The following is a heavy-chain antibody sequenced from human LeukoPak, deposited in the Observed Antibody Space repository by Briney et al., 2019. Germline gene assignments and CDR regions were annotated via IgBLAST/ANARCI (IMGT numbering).Heavy chain of an antibody. CDR1: GGSISSSSYY. CDR2: IYYSGST. J-gene: IGHJ4*02. Sequence: SETLSHTCTVSGGSISSSSYYWGWIRQPPGKGLEWIGIIYYSGSTYYNPSLKSRVTMSVDTSKNQFSLKLSSVTAADTAVYYCARHGSSEKSAADFDYWGQGTLVTVSS. CDR3: ARHGSSEKSAADFDY. V-gene: IGHV4-39*01. D-gene: IGHD3-22*01.